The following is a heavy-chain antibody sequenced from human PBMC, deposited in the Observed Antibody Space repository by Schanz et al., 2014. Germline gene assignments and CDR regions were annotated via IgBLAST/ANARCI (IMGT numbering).Heavy chain of an antibody. J-gene: IGHJ3*02. CDR3: ARENLNWEAFDI. CDR1: GFPFSTYS. CDR2: IRSDGTTS. Sequence: EVQLVESGGGLVKPGGSLRLSCVASGFPFSTYSIHWVRQAPGKGLEWVSYIRSDGTTSYYADSVKGRFTISRDNAKNSLYLEMTSLRGEDTAVYYCARENLNWEAFDIWGQGTVVTVSS. V-gene: IGHV3-21*04. D-gene: IGHD7-27*01.